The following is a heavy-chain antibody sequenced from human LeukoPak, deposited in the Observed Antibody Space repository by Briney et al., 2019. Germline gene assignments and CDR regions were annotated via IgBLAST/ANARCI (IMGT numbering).Heavy chain of an antibody. V-gene: IGHV3-23*01. CDR1: GFTFNNYA. Sequence: HPGGPLRLSCAASGFTFNNYAMNWVRQAPGKGLEWVSGITGSSGDTFYADSVKGRFTISRHSSKNTVYLQMKSLRVEDTAVYYCAKDRFGYSVGWSFDPWGQGSLVTVSS. CDR3: AKDRFGYSVGWSFDP. J-gene: IGHJ5*02. CDR2: ITGSSGDT. D-gene: IGHD6-19*01.